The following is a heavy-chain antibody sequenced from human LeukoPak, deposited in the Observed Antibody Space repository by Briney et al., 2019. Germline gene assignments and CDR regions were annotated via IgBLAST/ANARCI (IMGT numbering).Heavy chain of an antibody. J-gene: IGHJ4*02. Sequence: SETLSLTCTVSGGSISSYYWSWIRQPPGKGLEWSWHIYYSGSTKYNPSLKSRVTISVDTSKNQFTLKLSSVTAADTAVYYCARRSYGSGSWSFDYWGQGTLVTVSS. V-gene: IGHV4-59*08. CDR3: ARRSYGSGSWSFDY. CDR1: GGSISSYY. CDR2: IYYSGST. D-gene: IGHD3-10*01.